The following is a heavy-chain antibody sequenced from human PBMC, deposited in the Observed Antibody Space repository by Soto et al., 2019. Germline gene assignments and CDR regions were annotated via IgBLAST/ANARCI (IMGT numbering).Heavy chain of an antibody. CDR2: IDTDGGGT. J-gene: IGHJ4*02. Sequence: EVQLVESGGGLVQPGGSLRVSCAASGFTLRSHRIHWVRQAPGKGLEWVSRIDTDGGGTSYADSVKGRFTISTDNAKNTVYLEMNGLRAEGTALYYCATVFGLWGQGTPVPVSS. D-gene: IGHD3-16*01. CDR3: ATVFGL. CDR1: GFTLRSHR. V-gene: IGHV3-74*01.